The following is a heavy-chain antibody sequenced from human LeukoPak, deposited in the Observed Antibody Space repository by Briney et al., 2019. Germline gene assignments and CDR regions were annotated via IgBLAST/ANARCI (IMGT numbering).Heavy chain of an antibody. Sequence: GGSLRLSCAASGFTFSSYGMHWVRQAPGKGLEWVSAIGGSGGSTYYADSVKGRFTISRDNSKNTLYLQMNSLRAEDTAVYYCAKLGEQDYYDYVWGSYRRDYYYMDVWGKGTTVTVSS. CDR3: AKLGEQDYYDYVWGSYRRDYYYMDV. J-gene: IGHJ6*03. CDR2: IGGSGGST. V-gene: IGHV3-23*01. CDR1: GFTFSSYG. D-gene: IGHD3-16*02.